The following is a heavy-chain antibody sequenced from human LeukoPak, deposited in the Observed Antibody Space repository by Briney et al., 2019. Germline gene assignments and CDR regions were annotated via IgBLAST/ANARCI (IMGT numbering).Heavy chain of an antibody. D-gene: IGHD3-22*01. Sequence: GGSLRLSCAASGFTFSSYWMHWVRQAPGKGLVWVSRIKTDGSNTNYADSVKGRFTISRDNAKNSLYLQMNSLRAEDTALYYCAKDILDSSGYYLGYWGQGTLVTVSS. CDR2: IKTDGSNT. CDR3: AKDILDSSGYYLGY. CDR1: GFTFSSYW. V-gene: IGHV3-74*01. J-gene: IGHJ4*02.